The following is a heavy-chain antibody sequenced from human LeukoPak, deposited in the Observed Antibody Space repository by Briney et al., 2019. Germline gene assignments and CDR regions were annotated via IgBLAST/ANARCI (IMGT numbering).Heavy chain of an antibody. CDR2: ISGRGGST. Sequence: DPGSSLRLSRSASGFTLSSYAMSSVRQDPGKGREWVSAISGRGGSTYHADSVKGRFTISRDNSKNTLYLQMNSLRAEDTAVYYCAKILGYCSGGSWKRGYSYAYFDYWGQGTLVTVSS. D-gene: IGHD2-15*01. J-gene: IGHJ4*02. CDR3: AKILGYCSGGSWKRGYSYAYFDY. V-gene: IGHV3-23*01. CDR1: GFTLSSYA.